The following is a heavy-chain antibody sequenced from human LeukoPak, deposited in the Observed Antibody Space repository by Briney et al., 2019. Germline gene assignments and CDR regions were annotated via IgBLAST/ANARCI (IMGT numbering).Heavy chain of an antibody. CDR1: GFTFSSYA. D-gene: IGHD3-10*01. CDR3: AKRYYHDSGSPTGGFDY. Sequence: PGGSLRLSCAASGFTFSSYAMSWVRQAPGKGLEWVSAISGSGGSTYYADSVKGRFTISRDNAKNSLYLQMNSLRAEDTAVYYCAKRYYHDSGSPTGGFDYWGQGTLVTVSS. CDR2: ISGSGGST. V-gene: IGHV3-23*01. J-gene: IGHJ4*02.